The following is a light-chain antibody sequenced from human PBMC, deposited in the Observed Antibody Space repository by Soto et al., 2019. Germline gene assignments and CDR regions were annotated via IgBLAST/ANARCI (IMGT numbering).Light chain of an antibody. V-gene: IGKV3-20*01. J-gene: IGKJ1*01. CDR3: QQYNNSPQT. CDR2: GAS. Sequence: EIVLTQSPGTLSLSPGERATLSCRASQSVNSIYLAWYQQRPGQAPRLLIYGASSRPTGIPARFSGSGSGTDFTLTISSLQSEDFAEYHCQQYNNSPQTFGQGTKVDIK. CDR1: QSVNSIY.